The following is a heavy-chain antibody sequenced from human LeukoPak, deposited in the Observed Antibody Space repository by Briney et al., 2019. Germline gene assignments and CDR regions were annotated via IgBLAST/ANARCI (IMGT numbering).Heavy chain of an antibody. D-gene: IGHD6-19*01. CDR2: IYYSGST. CDR1: GGSISSSTYY. V-gene: IGHV4-61*05. CDR3: ASRTVAGTVPLDY. Sequence: SETLSLTCTASGGSISSSTYYWDWIRQPPGKGLEWIGYIYYSGSTNYNPSLKSRVTISVDTPKNQFSLKLSSVTAADTAVYYCASRTVAGTVPLDYWGQGTLVTVSS. J-gene: IGHJ4*02.